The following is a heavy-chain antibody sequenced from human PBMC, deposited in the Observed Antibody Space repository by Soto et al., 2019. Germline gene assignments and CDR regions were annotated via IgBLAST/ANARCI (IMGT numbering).Heavy chain of an antibody. V-gene: IGHV3-48*03. Sequence: EVQLVESGGGLVQPGGSLRLSCVGSGFRFNEYEINWVRQAPGKGVEWISYISSGGSLIYYAASVKGRLTISRDNYKYSGYLQMNSLRAGATALYYGTRETTYGPSATIAGELWGQGTVVTVPS. CDR3: TRETTYGPSATIAGEL. D-gene: IGHD3-10*01. J-gene: IGHJ4*02. CDR1: GFRFNEYE. CDR2: ISSGGSLI.